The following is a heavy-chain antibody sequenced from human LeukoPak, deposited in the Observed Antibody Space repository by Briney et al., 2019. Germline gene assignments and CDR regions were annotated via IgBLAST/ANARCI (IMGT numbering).Heavy chain of an antibody. CDR3: ARESAQSVDIVATRHFDY. Sequence: PSETLSLTCNVSGGSINSYYWSWIRQPAGKGLEWIGRVYPSGSSNYSPSLKSRVTMSVNTSKNQFSLRLSSVTAADTAVYYCARESAQSVDIVATRHFDYWGQGTLVTVSS. J-gene: IGHJ4*02. D-gene: IGHD5-12*01. CDR1: GGSINSYY. CDR2: VYPSGSS. V-gene: IGHV4-4*07.